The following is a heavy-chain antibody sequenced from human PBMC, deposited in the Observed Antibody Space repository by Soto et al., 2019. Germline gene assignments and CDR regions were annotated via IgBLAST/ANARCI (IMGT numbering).Heavy chain of an antibody. CDR3: TTWPGWSGYYIDDY. CDR2: IKSKTDGGTA. D-gene: IGHD3-3*01. J-gene: IGHJ4*02. V-gene: IGHV3-15*01. Sequence: GGSLRLSCAASGFTFSNAWMSWVRQAPGKGLEWVGRIKSKTDGGTADYAAPVKGRFTISRDDSKNTLYLQMNSLKTEDTAVYYCTTWPGWSGYYIDDYWGQGTLVTVSS. CDR1: GFTFSNAW.